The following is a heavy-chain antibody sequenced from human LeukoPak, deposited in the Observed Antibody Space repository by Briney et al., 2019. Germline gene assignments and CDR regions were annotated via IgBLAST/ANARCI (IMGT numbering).Heavy chain of an antibody. CDR2: ISSSSSYI. CDR3: ARVGNWNYDY. D-gene: IGHD1-7*01. CDR1: GFTFSSYS. V-gene: IGHV3-21*01. J-gene: IGHJ4*02. Sequence: GGSLRLSCAASGFTFSSYSMNWVRQAPGKGLEWVSSISSSSSYIYYADSVKGRFTISRDNAKDSLYLQMNSLRAEGTAVYYCARVGNWNYDYWGQGTLVTVSS.